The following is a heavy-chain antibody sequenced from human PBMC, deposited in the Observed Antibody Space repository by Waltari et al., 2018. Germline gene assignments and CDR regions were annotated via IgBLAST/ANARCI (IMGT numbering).Heavy chain of an antibody. CDR1: GYSFTSYW. CDR2: IYPGDSDT. D-gene: IGHD2-8*01. V-gene: IGHV5-51*01. Sequence: EVQLVQSGAEVKKPGESLKISCKGSGYSFTSYWIGWVRQRPGKGLEWMGIIYPGDSDTRYSPSFQVQVTISADKSISTAYLQWSSLKASDTAMYYCARHGLRDCTNGVCSFQGMDVWGQGTTVTVSS. CDR3: ARHGLRDCTNGVCSFQGMDV. J-gene: IGHJ6*02.